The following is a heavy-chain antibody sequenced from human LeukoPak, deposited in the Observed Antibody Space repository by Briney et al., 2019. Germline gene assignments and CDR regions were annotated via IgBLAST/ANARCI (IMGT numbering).Heavy chain of an antibody. Sequence: GGSLRLSCAASGFTFGTYAMTWVRQAPGKGLEWVSTISDSGGSKYHADSVKGRLTISRDNAKNSLYLQMNSLRAEDTALYYCAKDMEMAHNEMGFDYWGQGTLVTVSS. D-gene: IGHD5-24*01. CDR1: GFTFGTYA. J-gene: IGHJ4*02. V-gene: IGHV3-23*01. CDR3: AKDMEMAHNEMGFDY. CDR2: ISDSGGSK.